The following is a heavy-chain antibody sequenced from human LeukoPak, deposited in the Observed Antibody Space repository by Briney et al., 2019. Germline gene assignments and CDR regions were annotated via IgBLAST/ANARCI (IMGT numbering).Heavy chain of an antibody. J-gene: IGHJ3*02. CDR1: GYRFTSYW. CDR2: IYPGDSDT. CDR3: ARQDLEYCSGGSCYLDALDI. V-gene: IGHV5-51*01. D-gene: IGHD2-15*01. Sequence: PGESLKISCKGSGYRFTSYWIGWVRQMPGKGLEWMGIIYPGDSDTRYSPSFQGQVTISADQSISTAYLQWSSLKASDTAMYYCARQDLEYCSGGSCYLDALDIGGQGTMVTVS.